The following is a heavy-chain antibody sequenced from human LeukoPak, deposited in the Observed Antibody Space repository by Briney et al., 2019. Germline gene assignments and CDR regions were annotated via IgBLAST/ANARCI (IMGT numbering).Heavy chain of an antibody. V-gene: IGHV3-23*01. J-gene: IGHJ4*02. Sequence: GGSQRLSCVASGFIFRDYAMNWVRQAPGKGLERVATISGRTGATYYGDSVKGRFTISRDNSENTLYLQMDSLRVEDTALYYCTKRGTGGSGSNMDYWGQGILVTVSS. D-gene: IGHD3-10*01. CDR3: TKRGTGGSGSNMDY. CDR2: ISGRTGAT. CDR1: GFIFRDYA.